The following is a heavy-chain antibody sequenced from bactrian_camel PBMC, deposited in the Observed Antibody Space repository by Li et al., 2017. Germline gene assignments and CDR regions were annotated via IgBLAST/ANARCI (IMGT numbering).Heavy chain of an antibody. CDR3: ATDFAPVVVGHEGNY. CDR2: IASGDGSA. CDR1: GVTFSMYT. Sequence: VQLVESGGGLVQIGGSLRLSCAASGVTFSMYTGSWVRQAPGKGLEWVSSIASGDGSAIYADSVKGRFTISRDNAKNTVYLQMNSLKSEDTALYYCATDFAPVVVGHEGNYWGQGTQVTVS. J-gene: IGHJ4*01. V-gene: IGHV3S42*01. D-gene: IGHD2*01.